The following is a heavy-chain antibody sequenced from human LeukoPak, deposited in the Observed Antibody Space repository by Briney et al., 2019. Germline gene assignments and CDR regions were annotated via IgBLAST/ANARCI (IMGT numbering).Heavy chain of an antibody. CDR1: GYTFTGYY. J-gene: IGHJ4*02. CDR2: INPNSGGT. Sequence: ASVKVSCKASGYTFTGYYMHWVRQAPGQGLEWMGWINPNSGGTNYAQKFQGRVTMTRDASISTAYMELSRLRSDDTAVYYCARVQRGGLAATFDYWGQGTLVTVSS. CDR3: ARVQRGGLAATFDY. V-gene: IGHV1-2*02. D-gene: IGHD2-15*01.